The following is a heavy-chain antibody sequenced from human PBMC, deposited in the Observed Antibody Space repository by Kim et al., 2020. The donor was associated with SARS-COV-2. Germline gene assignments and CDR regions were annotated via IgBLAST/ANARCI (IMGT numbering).Heavy chain of an antibody. Sequence: ASVKVSCKASGYTFTSYGISWVRQAPGQGLEWMGWISAYNGNTNYAQKLQGRVTMTTDTSTSTAYMELRSLRSDDTAVYYCARDVTGNYYDSSGLVDYWGQGTLVTVSS. V-gene: IGHV1-18*01. CDR3: ARDVTGNYYDSSGLVDY. D-gene: IGHD3-22*01. J-gene: IGHJ4*02. CDR1: GYTFTSYG. CDR2: ISAYNGNT.